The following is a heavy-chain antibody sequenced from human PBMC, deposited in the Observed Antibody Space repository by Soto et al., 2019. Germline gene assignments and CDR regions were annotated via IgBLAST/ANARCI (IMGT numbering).Heavy chain of an antibody. CDR2: IKQDGSEK. D-gene: IGHD2-8*01. Sequence: GGSLRLSCAASGFTFSSYWMSWVRQAPGKGLEWVANIKQDGSEKYYVDSVKGRFTISRDNAKNSLYLQMNSLRAEDTAVYYCAREVLMVYAAVSYFDYWGQGTLVTVSS. V-gene: IGHV3-7*01. CDR3: AREVLMVYAAVSYFDY. CDR1: GFTFSSYW. J-gene: IGHJ4*02.